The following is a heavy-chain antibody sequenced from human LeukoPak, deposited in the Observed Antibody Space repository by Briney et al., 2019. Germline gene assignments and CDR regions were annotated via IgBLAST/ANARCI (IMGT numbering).Heavy chain of an antibody. D-gene: IGHD7-27*01. CDR2: ISGSGSDT. J-gene: IGHJ4*02. CDR3: AKDPWGSRGYFDY. CDR1: GFTFSRNA. Sequence: GGSLRLSCAASGFTFSRNAVIWVRQAPGKGLEWVSAISGSGSDTYYADSVKGRFTIFRDNSKNTVYLRMNSLRAEDTAVYYCAKDPWGSRGYFDYWGQGTLVTVSS. V-gene: IGHV3-23*01.